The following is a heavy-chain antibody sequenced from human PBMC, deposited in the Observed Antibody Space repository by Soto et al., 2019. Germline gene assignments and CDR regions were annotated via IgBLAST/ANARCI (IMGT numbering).Heavy chain of an antibody. CDR3: AKDLGVYSGRINPFEI. J-gene: IGHJ3*02. V-gene: IGHV3-23*01. CDR1: RFTFSTYA. CDR2: ISGGGGT. Sequence: GGSLRLSCAASRFTFSTYAMSWVRQAPGKGLEWVSSISGGGGTYYADSMKGRFTISRDNSKNTLYLQMNSLRAEDTAVYYCAKDLGVYSGRINPFEIWGQGTMVTVSS. D-gene: IGHD3-10*01.